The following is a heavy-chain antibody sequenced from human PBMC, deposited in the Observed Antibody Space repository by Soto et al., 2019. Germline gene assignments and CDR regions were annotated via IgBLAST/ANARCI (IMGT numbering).Heavy chain of an antibody. CDR1: GVTFNRQD. D-gene: IGHD5-12*01. J-gene: IGHJ4*02. Sequence: SMKVSCKASGVTFNRQDMRWVRQAPGQGLEWMGGIIPMFGTPHYAEKFQDRVTITADESTGTAYLELSSLTSEDTAVYYCATSGGRDGYRFDYWGPGTLVTVSS. CDR2: IIPMFGTP. V-gene: IGHV1-69*13. CDR3: ATSGGRDGYRFDY.